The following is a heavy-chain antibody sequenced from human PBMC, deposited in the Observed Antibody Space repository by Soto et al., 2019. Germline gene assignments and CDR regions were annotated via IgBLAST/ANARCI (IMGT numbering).Heavy chain of an antibody. CDR2: IIPIFGTA. J-gene: IGHJ3*02. Sequence: ASVKVSCKASGGTFSSYAISWVRQAPGQGLEWMGGIIPIFGTANYAQKFQGRVTITADESTSTAYMELSSLRSEDTAVYYCALRVYYDSSGYYAAPGAFDIWGQGTMGTVSS. V-gene: IGHV1-69*13. CDR3: ALRVYYDSSGYYAAPGAFDI. D-gene: IGHD3-22*01. CDR1: GGTFSSYA.